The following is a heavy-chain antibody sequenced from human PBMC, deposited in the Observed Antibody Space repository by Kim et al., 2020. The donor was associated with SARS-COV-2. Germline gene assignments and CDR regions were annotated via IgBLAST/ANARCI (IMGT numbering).Heavy chain of an antibody. CDR1: GFTFSSYA. D-gene: IGHD6-19*01. Sequence: GGSLRLSCAASGFTFSSYAMSWVRQAPGKGLEWVSAIRGSGGSTYYADSVKGRFTISRDNSKDTLYLQMNSLRAEDTAVYYCATLLAVADPRVPFDIWGQGTRVTVSS. V-gene: IGHV3-23*01. CDR3: ATLLAVADPRVPFDI. CDR2: IRGSGGST. J-gene: IGHJ3*02.